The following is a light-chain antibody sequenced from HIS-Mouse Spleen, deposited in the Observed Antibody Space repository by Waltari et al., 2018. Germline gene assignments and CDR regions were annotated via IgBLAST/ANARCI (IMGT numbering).Light chain of an antibody. CDR3: CSYAGSSTFEV. Sequence: QSALTQPASVSGSPGQSITISCTGTSSDVGSYNLVSWYQQHPDKAPKLRIYEGSKRPSGVSNRFSGSKSGNTASLTISGLQAEDEADYYCCSYAGSSTFEVFGGGTKLTVL. CDR1: SSDVGSYNL. CDR2: EGS. V-gene: IGLV2-23*03. J-gene: IGLJ2*01.